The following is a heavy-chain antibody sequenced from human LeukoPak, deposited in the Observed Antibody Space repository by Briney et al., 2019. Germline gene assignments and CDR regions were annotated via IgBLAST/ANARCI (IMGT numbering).Heavy chain of an antibody. CDR2: INAGNDNT. Sequence: ASVKVSCKASGYTFTSYAMHWVRQAPGQRLEWMGWINAGNDNTKYSQKFQGRVTITRDTSASTAYMELSSLRSEDTAVYYCARGSDYDSSGYGYWGQGTLVTVSS. CDR3: ARGSDYDSSGYGY. D-gene: IGHD3-22*01. J-gene: IGHJ4*02. V-gene: IGHV1-3*01. CDR1: GYTFTSYA.